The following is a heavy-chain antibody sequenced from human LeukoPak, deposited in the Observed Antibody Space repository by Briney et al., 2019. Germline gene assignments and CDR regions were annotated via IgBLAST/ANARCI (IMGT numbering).Heavy chain of an antibody. D-gene: IGHD4-17*01. Sequence: GASVKVSCKASGYTLTAYYIQWVRQAPGQGLEWMGWINPNSGGTNYAQKFQGRVTMTRDTSISTAYMELSRLRSDDTAVYYCASENSVTTSYRENWFDPWGQGTLVTVSS. CDR2: INPNSGGT. CDR3: ASENSVTTSYRENWFDP. J-gene: IGHJ5*02. CDR1: GYTLTAYY. V-gene: IGHV1-2*02.